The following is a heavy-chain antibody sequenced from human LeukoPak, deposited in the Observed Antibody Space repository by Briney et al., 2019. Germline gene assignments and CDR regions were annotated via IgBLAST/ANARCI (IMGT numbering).Heavy chain of an antibody. J-gene: IGHJ4*02. Sequence: GGSLRLSCAASGSTVTSNYMSWVRQAPGKGLEWVSVIYSGGSAYYADSVKGRFTISRDNSKNTLYLQMNSLRAEDTAVYYCARNDYGSGSYITLFDYWGQGTLVTVSS. V-gene: IGHV3-66*01. CDR1: GSTVTSNY. D-gene: IGHD3-10*01. CDR3: ARNDYGSGSYITLFDY. CDR2: IYSGGSA.